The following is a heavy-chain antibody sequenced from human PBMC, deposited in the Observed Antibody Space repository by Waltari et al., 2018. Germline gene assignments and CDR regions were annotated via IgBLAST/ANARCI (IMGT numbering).Heavy chain of an antibody. CDR1: GYSCTDYH. CDR3: ARDPGPIVGAPDY. CDR2: INPKNGDT. J-gene: IGHJ4*02. Sequence: QVQLVQSGTEVKKPGASVKVSCQASGYSCTDYHLHWVRQTPGQGLEWLGWINPKNGDTSYAQNFLGRVTMTRDTSINTVYMDLSGLRSDDTAVFYCARDPGPIVGAPDYWGQGTLVTVSS. V-gene: IGHV1-2*02. D-gene: IGHD1-26*01.